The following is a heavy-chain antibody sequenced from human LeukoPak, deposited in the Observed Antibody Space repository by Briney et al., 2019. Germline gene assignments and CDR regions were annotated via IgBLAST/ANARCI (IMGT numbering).Heavy chain of an antibody. CDR2: IYYSGST. J-gene: IGHJ3*02. D-gene: IGHD3-22*01. CDR3: ATDSSGYLGAFDI. CDR1: SGSISSYY. V-gene: IGHV4-59*01. Sequence: SETLSLTCTVSSGSISSYYWSWIRQPPGKGLEWIGYIYYSGSTNYNPSLKSRVTISVDTSKNQFSLKLSSVTAADTAVYYCATDSSGYLGAFDIWGQGTMVTVSS.